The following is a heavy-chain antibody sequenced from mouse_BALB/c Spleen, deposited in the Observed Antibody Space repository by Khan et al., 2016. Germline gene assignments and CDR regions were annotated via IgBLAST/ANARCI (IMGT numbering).Heavy chain of an antibody. CDR3: ARYYGSGYWYFDV. D-gene: IGHD1-1*01. CDR2: INPYNDGT. V-gene: IGHV1S136*01. CDR1: GYTFTSYV. Sequence: VQLKESGPELVKPGASVKMSCKASGYTFTSYVMHWVKQKPGQGLEWIGYINPYNDGTKYNEKFKGKATLTSDKSSSTAYMELSSLTSEDSAVYYCARYYGSGYWYFDVWGAGTTVTVSS. J-gene: IGHJ1*01.